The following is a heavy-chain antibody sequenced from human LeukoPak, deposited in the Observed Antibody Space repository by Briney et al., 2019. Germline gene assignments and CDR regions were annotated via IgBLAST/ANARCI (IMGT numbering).Heavy chain of an antibody. Sequence: PGGSLRLSCAASGFTFSSFAMGWVRQAPGKGLEWVSTVSGSGGNIYYADSVKGRFTISRDNSKHTLYLQMNSLRADDTAVYYCAKITINTPLYTSPWYNGELTFDRWGQGTMVTVSS. V-gene: IGHV3-23*01. CDR1: GFTFSSFA. D-gene: IGHD6-19*01. J-gene: IGHJ3*01. CDR3: AKITINTPLYTSPWYNGELTFDR. CDR2: VSGSGGNI.